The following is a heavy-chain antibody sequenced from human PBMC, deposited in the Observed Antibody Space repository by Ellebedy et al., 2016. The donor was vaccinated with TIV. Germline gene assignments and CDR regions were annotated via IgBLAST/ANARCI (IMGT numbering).Heavy chain of an antibody. Sequence: GESLKISCAAWGFSFSNFWMSWVRQAPGKGLEWVAHIKTDGSETYYVDSVKGRFTISRENAKNALFLQMAGLRVDDSAVYYCVGFGVFNLWGQGAPVTVSS. J-gene: IGHJ5*02. CDR1: GFSFSNFW. CDR2: IKTDGSET. D-gene: IGHD3-3*01. CDR3: VGFGVFNL. V-gene: IGHV3-7*01.